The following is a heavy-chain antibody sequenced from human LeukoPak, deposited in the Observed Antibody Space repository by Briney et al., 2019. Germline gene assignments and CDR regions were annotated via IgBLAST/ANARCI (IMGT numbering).Heavy chain of an antibody. Sequence: SVKVSCKASGGTFSSYAISWVRQAPGQGLEWMGGISPIFGTANYAQKFQGRVTITADKSTSTAYMELSSLRSEDTAVYYCARDLRRIAAAGRRENWFDPWGQGTLVTVSS. J-gene: IGHJ5*02. CDR2: ISPIFGTA. D-gene: IGHD6-13*01. CDR1: GGTFSSYA. V-gene: IGHV1-69*06. CDR3: ARDLRRIAAAGRRENWFDP.